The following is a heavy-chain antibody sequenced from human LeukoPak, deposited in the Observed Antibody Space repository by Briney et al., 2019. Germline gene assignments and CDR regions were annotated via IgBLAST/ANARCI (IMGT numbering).Heavy chain of an antibody. CDR3: ARAITIFGVVLNAFDI. J-gene: IGHJ3*02. V-gene: IGHV4-61*01. Sequence: SETLSLTCTVSGGSVSSGSYYWSWIRQPPGKGLEWIGYIYYSGSTNYNPSLKSRVTISVDTSKNQFSLKLSSVTAADTAVYYCARAITIFGVVLNAFDIWGQGTMVTVSS. CDR1: GGSVSSGSYY. CDR2: IYYSGST. D-gene: IGHD3-3*01.